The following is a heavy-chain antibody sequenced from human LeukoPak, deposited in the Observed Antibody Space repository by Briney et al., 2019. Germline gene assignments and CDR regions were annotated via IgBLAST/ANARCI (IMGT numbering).Heavy chain of an antibody. CDR2: IYTSGST. CDR3: ARGIAVAGNFDY. J-gene: IGHJ4*02. D-gene: IGHD6-19*01. CDR1: GGSISSYY. V-gene: IGHV4-4*07. Sequence: SETLSLACTVSGGSISSYYWSWIRQPAGKGLEWIGRIYTSGSTNYNPSLKSRVTMSVDTSKNQFSLKLSSVTAADTAVYYCARGIAVAGNFDYWGQGTLVTVSS.